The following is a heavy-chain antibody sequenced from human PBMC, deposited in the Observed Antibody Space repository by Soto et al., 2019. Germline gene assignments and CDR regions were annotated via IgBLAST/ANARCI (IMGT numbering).Heavy chain of an antibody. V-gene: IGHV4-39*01. CDR3: ARQPYSTGSRYYYYMDV. Sequence: SETLSLTCTVSGGSISSSSYYWGWIRQPPGKGLEWIGSIYYSGSTYYNPSLKSRVTISVDTSKNQFSLKLSSVTAADTAVYYCARQPYSTGSRYYYYMDVWGKGTTVTVSS. D-gene: IGHD4-4*01. CDR2: IYYSGST. CDR1: GGSISSSSYY. J-gene: IGHJ6*03.